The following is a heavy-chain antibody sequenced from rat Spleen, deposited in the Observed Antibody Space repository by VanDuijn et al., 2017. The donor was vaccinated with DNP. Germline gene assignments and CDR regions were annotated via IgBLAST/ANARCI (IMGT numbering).Heavy chain of an antibody. Sequence: EVQLVESGGGLVQPGGSLKLSCAASGFTFSDYYMAWVRQTPKKGLEWVASISHVGGTTYYGDPVKGRFTISRDNAKSTVYLQMNSLRSEDTATYYCTRQELRRTYWFAHWGQGTLVTVSS. V-gene: IGHV5-22*01. CDR1: GFTFSDYY. CDR2: ISHVGGTT. J-gene: IGHJ3*01. D-gene: IGHD1-11*01. CDR3: TRQELRRTYWFAH.